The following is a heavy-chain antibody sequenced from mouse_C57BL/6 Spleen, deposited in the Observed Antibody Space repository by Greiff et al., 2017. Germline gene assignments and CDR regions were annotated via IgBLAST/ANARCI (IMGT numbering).Heavy chain of an antibody. J-gene: IGHJ2*01. D-gene: IGHD1-1*01. CDR3: TRAYGSSHYFDY. V-gene: IGHV1-15*01. Sequence: QVQLQQSGAELVRPGASVTLSCKQTPVHGLEWIGAIDPETGGTAYNQKFKGKAILTADKSSSTAYMELRSLTSEDSAVYYCTRAYGSSHYFDYWGQGTTLTVSS. CDR2: IDPETGGT.